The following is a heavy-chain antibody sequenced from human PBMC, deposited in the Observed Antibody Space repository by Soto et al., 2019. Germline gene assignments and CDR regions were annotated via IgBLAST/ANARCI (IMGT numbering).Heavy chain of an antibody. Sequence: QVQLVQSGAEVKKPGSSVKVSCKASGGTFSSYAISWVRQAPGQGLEWMGGIIPIFGTANYAQKFQGRVTITADESTSTAYMELSSLSSEDTAVYYCARGQPMEFPTSYYFDYWGQGTLVTVSS. D-gene: IGHD1-1*01. CDR1: GGTFSSYA. CDR2: IIPIFGTA. J-gene: IGHJ4*02. CDR3: ARGQPMEFPTSYYFDY. V-gene: IGHV1-69*01.